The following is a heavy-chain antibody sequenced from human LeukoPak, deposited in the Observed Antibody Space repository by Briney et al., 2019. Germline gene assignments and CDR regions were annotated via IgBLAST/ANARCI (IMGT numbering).Heavy chain of an antibody. J-gene: IGHJ4*02. CDR2: IKEDGSEI. Sequence: PGGSLRLSCAASGFTFSNYWMSWVRQAPGKGLEWVANIKEDGSEIFYVDSVKGRFTISRDNAKNSLYLQMNSLRAEDTAVYYCARDRYNSYWGQGTLVIVSS. CDR1: GFTFSNYW. V-gene: IGHV3-7*01. D-gene: IGHD1-14*01. CDR3: ARDRYNSY.